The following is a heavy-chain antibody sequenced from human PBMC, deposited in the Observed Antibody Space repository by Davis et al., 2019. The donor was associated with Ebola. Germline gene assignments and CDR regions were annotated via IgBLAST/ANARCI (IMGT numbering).Heavy chain of an antibody. CDR1: GFTFSSYS. J-gene: IGHJ4*02. CDR2: ISSSSSYI. D-gene: IGHD5-18*01. V-gene: IGHV3-21*04. CDR3: ARDSPDTAMVWDYFDY. Sequence: GESLKISCAASGFTFSSYSMNWVRQAPGKGLEWVSSISSSSSYIYYADSVKGRFTISRDNAKNSLYLQMNSLRAEDTAVYYCARDSPDTAMVWDYFDYWGQGTLVTVSS.